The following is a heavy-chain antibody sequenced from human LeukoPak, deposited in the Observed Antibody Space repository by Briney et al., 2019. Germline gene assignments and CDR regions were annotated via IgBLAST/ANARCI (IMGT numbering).Heavy chain of an antibody. V-gene: IGHV1-2*02. CDR2: INPNSGDT. CDR3: ARTMAGMWRPLDY. Sequence: ASVKVSCKASGYTFTSYGISWWRQAPGQGLEWMGWINPNSGDTDYAKKFQGRVTMTRDATISTAYMQLSRLKSDDTAVYYCARTMAGMWRPLDYWGQGALGTVSS. CDR1: GYTFTSYG. J-gene: IGHJ4*02. D-gene: IGHD6-19*01.